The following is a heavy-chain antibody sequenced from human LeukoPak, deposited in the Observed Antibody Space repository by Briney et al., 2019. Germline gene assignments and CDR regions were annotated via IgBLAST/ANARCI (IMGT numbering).Heavy chain of an antibody. J-gene: IGHJ4*02. CDR1: GFAFSSYW. D-gene: IGHD2-2*01. CDR3: ARDPSLDY. V-gene: IGHV3-7*01. Sequence: GGSLRLSCAASGFAFSSYWMSWVRQAPGKGLEWVANIKEDGTEKNYVDSVKGRFTISRDNAKNSLYLQMNSLRAEDTAVYYCARDPSLDYWGQGTLVTVSS. CDR2: IKEDGTEK.